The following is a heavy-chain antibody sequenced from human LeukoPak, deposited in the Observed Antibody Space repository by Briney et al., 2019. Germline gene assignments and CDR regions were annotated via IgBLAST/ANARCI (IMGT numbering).Heavy chain of an antibody. CDR1: GGSFSGNY. CDR2: INHSGST. D-gene: IGHD3-10*01. V-gene: IGHV4-34*01. CDR3: SRRIPYYYGSGRPYNWFDP. J-gene: IGHJ5*02. Sequence: SETLSLTCAVYGGSFSGNYWSWIRQPPGKGLEWIGEINHSGSTNYNPSLKSRVTISVDTSKNQFSLKLSSVTAADTAVYYCSRRIPYYYGSGRPYNWFDPWGQGTLVTVSS.